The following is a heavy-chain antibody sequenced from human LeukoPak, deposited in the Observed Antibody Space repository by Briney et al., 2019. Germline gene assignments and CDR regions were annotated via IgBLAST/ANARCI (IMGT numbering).Heavy chain of an antibody. Sequence: SETLSLTCAVSGGSFSANYWSWIGQPPGGGLEWIAEIYPSGATQYNPSLTGRVTISADRSKSQFSLRLSSVTAADTAVYYCAGYQLWFQNDVWGQGTLVTVSS. D-gene: IGHD3-22*01. CDR3: AGYQLWFQNDV. V-gene: IGHV4-34*01. CDR1: GGSFSANY. J-gene: IGHJ4*02. CDR2: IYPSGAT.